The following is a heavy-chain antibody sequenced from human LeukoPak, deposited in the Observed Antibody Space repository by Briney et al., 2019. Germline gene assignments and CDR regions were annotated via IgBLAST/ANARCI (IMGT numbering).Heavy chain of an antibody. CDR1: GYTFTGYH. CDR2: INPNSGDT. D-gene: IGHD2-2*01. V-gene: IGHV1-2*06. CDR3: ARDYCSSTGCLFDY. Sequence: ASVKVSCKASGYTFTGYHMHWVRQAPGQGLEWMGRINPNSGDTNYAQKFQGRVAMTRDTSISTAFMELTRLRSDDTAVYYCARDYCSSTGCLFDYWGQGTLVTVSS. J-gene: IGHJ4*02.